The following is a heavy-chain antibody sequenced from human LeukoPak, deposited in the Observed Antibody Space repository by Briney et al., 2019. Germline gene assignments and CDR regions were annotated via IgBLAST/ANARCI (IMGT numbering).Heavy chain of an antibody. V-gene: IGHV4-31*03. D-gene: IGHD2-15*01. CDR2: IDYSGRT. J-gene: IGHJ3*02. CDR3: ARDSCYLAFDI. CDR1: GGSLSSGGYY. Sequence: SETLSLTCTVSGGSLSSGGYYWSWIRQHPGKGLEWIGYIDYSGRTYYNPSLKSRITISVDTSKNQFSLKLSSVNAADTAVYYGARDSCYLAFDIWGQGTMVTVSS.